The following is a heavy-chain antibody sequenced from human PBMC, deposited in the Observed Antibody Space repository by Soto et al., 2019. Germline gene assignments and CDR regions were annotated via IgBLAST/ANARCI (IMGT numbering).Heavy chain of an antibody. Sequence: EVQLVESGGALVQPGGSLRLSCAASGFTFSSYSMNWVRQAPGKGLQWVSYISSSSSYTNYADSVKGRFTISRDNAKNSLYLQMNSLRAEDTAVYYCARLASGYSLDYWGQGTLVTVSS. D-gene: IGHD3-22*01. J-gene: IGHJ4*02. CDR1: GFTFSSYS. V-gene: IGHV3-48*04. CDR3: ARLASGYSLDY. CDR2: ISSSSSYT.